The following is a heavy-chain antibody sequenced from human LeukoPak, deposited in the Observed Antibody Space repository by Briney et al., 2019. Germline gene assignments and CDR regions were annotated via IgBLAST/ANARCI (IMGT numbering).Heavy chain of an antibody. CDR3: ARARGLRFFGSDNWFDP. Sequence: ASETLSLTCPVSGGSISNSSYYWGWIRQPPGKGLEWIGEINHSGSTNYNPSLKSRVTISVDTSKNQFSLKLSSVTAADTAVYYCARARGLRFFGSDNWFDPWGQGTLVTVSS. CDR2: INHSGST. D-gene: IGHD3-3*01. CDR1: GGSISNSSYY. V-gene: IGHV4-39*07. J-gene: IGHJ5*02.